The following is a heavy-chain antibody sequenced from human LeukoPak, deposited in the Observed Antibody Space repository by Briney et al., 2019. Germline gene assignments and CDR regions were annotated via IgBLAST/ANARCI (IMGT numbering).Heavy chain of an antibody. V-gene: IGHV4-59*08. CDR1: GGSISSYY. Sequence: KPSETLSLTCTVSGGSISSYYWSWIRQPPGKGLEWIGYIYYSGSTNYNPSLKSRVTISVDTSKNQFSLKLSPVTAADTALYYCARHGGSSGWYHFDYWGQGTLVTVSS. J-gene: IGHJ4*02. CDR2: IYYSGST. CDR3: ARHGGSSGWYHFDY. D-gene: IGHD6-13*01.